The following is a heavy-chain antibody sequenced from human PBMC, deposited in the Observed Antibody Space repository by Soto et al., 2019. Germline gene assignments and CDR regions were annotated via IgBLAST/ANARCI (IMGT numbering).Heavy chain of an antibody. J-gene: IGHJ5*02. CDR3: ARAVAPYFGTWFDP. CDR2: ISHTGST. D-gene: IGHD3-10*01. V-gene: IGHV4-30-2*01. CDR1: GGSITSGNSYS. Sequence: SETLSLTCAVSGGSITSGNSYSWSWIRQPPGKGLEWIGSISHTGSTSYNPSLKSRLTMSVDKSKNQFSLRLSSVTAADMAVYYCARAVAPYFGTWFDPWGQGILVTV.